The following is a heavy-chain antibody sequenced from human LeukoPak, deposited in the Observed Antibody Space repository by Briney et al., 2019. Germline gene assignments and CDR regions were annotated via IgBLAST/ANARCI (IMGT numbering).Heavy chain of an antibody. J-gene: IGHJ4*02. CDR2: ISSSSSYI. CDR1: GFTFSSYE. Sequence: GGSLRLSCAASGFTFSSYEMNWVRQAPGKGLEWVSYISSSSSYIYYADSVKGRFTISRDNAKNSVYLQMNSLRAEDTAVYYCARATRGGYDGYFDYWGQGTLVTVSS. CDR3: ARATRGGYDGYFDY. V-gene: IGHV3-21*05. D-gene: IGHD5-12*01.